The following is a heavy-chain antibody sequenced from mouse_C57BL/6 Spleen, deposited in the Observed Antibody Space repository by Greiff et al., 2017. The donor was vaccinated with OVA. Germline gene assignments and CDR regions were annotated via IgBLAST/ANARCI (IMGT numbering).Heavy chain of an antibody. D-gene: IGHD2-3*01. Sequence: LVESGAELARPGASVKLSCKASGYTFTSYGISWVKQRTGQGLEWIGEIYPRSGNTYYNEKFKGKATLTADKSSSTAYMELRSLTSEDSAVYFCARSGGYDYLDYWGQGTTLTVSS. CDR3: ARSGGYDYLDY. J-gene: IGHJ2*01. CDR1: GYTFTSYG. CDR2: IYPRSGNT. V-gene: IGHV1-81*01.